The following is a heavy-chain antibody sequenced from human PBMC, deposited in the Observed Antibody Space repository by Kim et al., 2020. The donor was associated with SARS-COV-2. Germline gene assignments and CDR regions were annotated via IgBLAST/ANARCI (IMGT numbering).Heavy chain of an antibody. CDR3: ARDWAPAYYYGSGSYYIGYYYYGMDV. Sequence: GGSLRLSCAASGFTFSSYGMHWVRQAPGKGLEWVAVIWYDGSNKYYADSVKGRFTISRDNSKNTLYLQMNSLRAEDTAVYYCARDWAPAYYYGSGSYYIGYYYYGMDVWGQGTTVTVSS. CDR1: GFTFSSYG. V-gene: IGHV3-33*01. J-gene: IGHJ6*02. CDR2: IWYDGSNK. D-gene: IGHD3-10*01.